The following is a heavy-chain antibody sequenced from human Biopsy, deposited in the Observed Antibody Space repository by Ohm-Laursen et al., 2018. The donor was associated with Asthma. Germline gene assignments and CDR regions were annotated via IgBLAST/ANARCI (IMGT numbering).Heavy chain of an antibody. CDR3: ARVKDGYNFDY. CDR2: IYHSGST. V-gene: IGHV4-30-2*01. CDR1: GGSISSGGYS. D-gene: IGHD5-24*01. Sequence: TLSLTWAVSGGSISSGGYSWSWIRQPPGKGLEWIGYIYHSGSTYYNPSLKSRATISVDRSKNQFSLKLSSVTAADTAVYYCARVKDGYNFDYWGQGTLVTVSS. J-gene: IGHJ4*02.